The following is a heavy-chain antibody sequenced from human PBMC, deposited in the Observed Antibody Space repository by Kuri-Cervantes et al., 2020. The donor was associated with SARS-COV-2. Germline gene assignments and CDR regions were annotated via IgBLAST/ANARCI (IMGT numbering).Heavy chain of an antibody. J-gene: IGHJ3*02. V-gene: IGHV1-46*01. CDR1: GYTFTSYY. CDR2: INPSGGST. D-gene: IGHD2-15*01. CDR3: ARADIVVVVAAGGAFDN. Sequence: ASVKVSCKASGYTFTSYYMHWVRQAPGQGLEWMGIINPSGGSTSYAQKFQGRVTMTRDTSTSTVYMELSSLRSEDTAVYYCARADIVVVVAAGGAFDNWGQGTMVTVSS.